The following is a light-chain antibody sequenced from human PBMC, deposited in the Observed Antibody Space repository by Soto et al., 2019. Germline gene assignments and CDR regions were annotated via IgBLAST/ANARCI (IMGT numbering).Light chain of an antibody. CDR2: RNS. CDR1: GSNIGINS. J-gene: IGLJ3*02. CDR3: AVWDDIADSPSGLSLV. V-gene: IGLV1-47*02. Sequence: QSVLTQPPSASGAPGQDVTISCSGSGSNIGINSVSWYQHVSGATTKLLIYRNSRRPAGVPDRIPASKSGTSASLAIGGLRSEDEAHDFCAVWDDIADSPSGLSLVFGGGTKRTVL.